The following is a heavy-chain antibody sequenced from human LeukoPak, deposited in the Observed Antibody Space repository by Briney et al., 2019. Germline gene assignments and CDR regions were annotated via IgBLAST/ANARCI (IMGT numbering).Heavy chain of an antibody. CDR3: AKWLDCSSTSCYTDSYYYMDV. Sequence: GGSLRLSCAASGFTFSSYAMSWVRQAPGKGLEWVSAISGSGGSTYYADSVKGRFTISRDNSKNTLYLQMNSLRAEDTAVYYCAKWLDCSSTSCYTDSYYYMDVWGKGTTVTVSS. J-gene: IGHJ6*03. D-gene: IGHD2-2*02. V-gene: IGHV3-23*01. CDR2: ISGSGGST. CDR1: GFTFSSYA.